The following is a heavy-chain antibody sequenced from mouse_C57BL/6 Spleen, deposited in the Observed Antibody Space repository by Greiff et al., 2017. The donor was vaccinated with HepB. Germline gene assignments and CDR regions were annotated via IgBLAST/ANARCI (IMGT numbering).Heavy chain of an antibody. Sequence: VQLQQPGAELVKPGASVKLSCKASGSTFTSYWMQWVKQRPGQGLEWIGEIDPSDSYTNYNQKFKGKATLTVDTSSSTAYMQLSSLTSEDSAVYYCARSYDYGEGAMDYWGQGTSVTVSS. CDR3: ARSYDYGEGAMDY. D-gene: IGHD2-4*01. J-gene: IGHJ4*01. CDR1: GSTFTSYW. V-gene: IGHV1-50*01. CDR2: IDPSDSYT.